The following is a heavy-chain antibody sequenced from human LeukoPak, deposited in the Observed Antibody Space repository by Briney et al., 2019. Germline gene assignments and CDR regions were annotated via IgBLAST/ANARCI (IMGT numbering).Heavy chain of an antibody. Sequence: SQTLSLTCAISGDSVSSNSAAWNWIRQSPSRGLEWLGRTYYRSKWYNDYAVSVKSRITINPDTSKNQFSLQLNSVTPEDTAVYYCARDHGQRRFFEWLYNWFDPWGQGTLVTVSS. V-gene: IGHV6-1*01. J-gene: IGHJ5*02. CDR1: GDSVSSNSAA. CDR3: ARDHGQRRFFEWLYNWFDP. D-gene: IGHD3-3*01. CDR2: TYYRSKWYN.